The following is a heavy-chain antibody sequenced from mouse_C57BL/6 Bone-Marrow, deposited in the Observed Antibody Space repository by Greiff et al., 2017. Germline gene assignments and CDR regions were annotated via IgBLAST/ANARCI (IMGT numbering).Heavy chain of an antibody. CDR1: GYTFTSYW. V-gene: IGHV1-55*01. D-gene: IGHD1-1*01. Sequence: VQLQQPGAELVKPGASVKMSCKASGYTFTSYWITWVKQRPGQGLEWIGDIYPGSGSTNYNEKFKSKATLTVDTSSSTAYMQLSSLTSEDSAVYYCAWKFLLLREWYFDVWGTGTTVTVSS. CDR3: AWKFLLLREWYFDV. CDR2: IYPGSGST. J-gene: IGHJ1*03.